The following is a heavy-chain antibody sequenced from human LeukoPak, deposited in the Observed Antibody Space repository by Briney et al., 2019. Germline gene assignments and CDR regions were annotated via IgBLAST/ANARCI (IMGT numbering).Heavy chain of an antibody. J-gene: IGHJ3*02. CDR2: IYSGGST. Sequence: GGSLRLSCAASGFTVSSNYISWVRQAPGKGLEWVSVIYSGGSTYYADSVKGRFTISRDNSKNTLYLQMNSLRAEDTAVYYCARDRYGSGSYYDAFDIWGQGTMVTVSS. V-gene: IGHV3-53*01. CDR1: GFTVSSNY. D-gene: IGHD3-10*01. CDR3: ARDRYGSGSYYDAFDI.